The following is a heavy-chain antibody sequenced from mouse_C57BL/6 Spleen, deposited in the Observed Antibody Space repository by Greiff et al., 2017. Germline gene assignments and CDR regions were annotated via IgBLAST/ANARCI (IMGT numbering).Heavy chain of an antibody. CDR1: GYTFTSYW. Sequence: QVQLQQSGAELVKPGASVKLSCKASGYTFTSYWMHWVKQRPGQGLEWIGMIHPNSGSTNYNEKFKSKATLTVDKSSSTAYMQLSSLTSEDSAVYYCARVWALGAMDYWGQGTSVTVSS. D-gene: IGHD2-10*02. V-gene: IGHV1-64*01. J-gene: IGHJ4*01. CDR3: ARVWALGAMDY. CDR2: IHPNSGST.